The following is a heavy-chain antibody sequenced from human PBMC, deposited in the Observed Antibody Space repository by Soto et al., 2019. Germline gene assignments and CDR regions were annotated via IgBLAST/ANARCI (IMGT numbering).Heavy chain of an antibody. CDR2: IYYSGST. V-gene: IGHV4-59*08. Sequence: PSETLSLTXTVSGGSISSYYWSCIRQPPGKGLEWIGYIYYSGSTNYNPSLKSRVTISVDTSKNQFSLKLSSVTAADTAVYYCARQRDDSSSWYLDYYYYYYMDVWGKGTTVTVS. CDR1: GGSISSYY. D-gene: IGHD6-13*01. CDR3: ARQRDDSSSWYLDYYYYYYMDV. J-gene: IGHJ6*03.